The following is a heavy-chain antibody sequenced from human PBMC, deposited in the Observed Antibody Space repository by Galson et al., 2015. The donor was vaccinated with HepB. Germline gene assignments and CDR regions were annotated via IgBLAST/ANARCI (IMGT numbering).Heavy chain of an antibody. Sequence: SLRLSCAASGFTFDDYAMHWVRQAPGKGLEWVSGISWSSGTIGYMDSVKGRFTISRDNANNSLYLQMNSLRAEDTALYFCVKDIAPASFYYMDVWGKGTTVTVSS. CDR2: ISWSSGTI. CDR3: VKDIAPASFYYMDV. D-gene: IGHD6-25*01. J-gene: IGHJ6*03. V-gene: IGHV3-9*01. CDR1: GFTFDDYA.